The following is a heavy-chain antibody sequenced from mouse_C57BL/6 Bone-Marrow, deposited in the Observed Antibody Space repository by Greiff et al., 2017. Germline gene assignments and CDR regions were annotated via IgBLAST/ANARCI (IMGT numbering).Heavy chain of an antibody. CDR3: AREWPDICLRLDY. CDR2: IDPSGSST. D-gene: IGHD1-3*01. V-gene: IGHV1-50*01. CDR1: GYTFTSYW. Sequence: QVQLQQPGAELVKPGASVKLSCKASGYTFTSYWMQWVKQRPGQGLEWIGEIDPSGSSTNYNHKFKGKATLTVDTPSSPAYLQLSSLTSEDSAVYDCAREWPDICLRLDYWGQGTSVTVSS. J-gene: IGHJ4*01.